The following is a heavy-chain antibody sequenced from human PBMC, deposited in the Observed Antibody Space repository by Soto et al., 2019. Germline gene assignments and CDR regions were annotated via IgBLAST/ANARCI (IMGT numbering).Heavy chain of an antibody. CDR3: AREGYYSGSGSYSPPRYYGMDV. J-gene: IGHJ6*02. CDR2: INPSGGST. D-gene: IGHD3-10*01. V-gene: IGHV1-46*01. CDR1: GYSFSSYG. Sequence: ASVKVSCKASGYSFSSYGIHWVRQAPGQGLEWMGIINPSGGSTSYAQKFQGRVTMTRDTSTSTVYMELSSLRSDDTAVYYCAREGYYSGSGSYSPPRYYGMDVWGQGTTVTVSS.